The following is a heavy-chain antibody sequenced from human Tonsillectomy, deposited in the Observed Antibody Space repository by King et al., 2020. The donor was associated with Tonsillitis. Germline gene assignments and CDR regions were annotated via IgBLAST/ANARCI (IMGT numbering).Heavy chain of an antibody. CDR2: IRSKANSYAT. V-gene: IGHV3-73*02. Sequence: VQLVESGGGLVQPGGSLKLSCAASGFTFSGSAMHWVRQASGKGLEWVGRIRSKANSYATAYVASVKGRITISREDLKNTAYLQMNSLKTEDTAVYYCTTSIVGASFDYWGQGTLVTVSS. J-gene: IGHJ4*02. D-gene: IGHD1-26*01. CDR1: GFTFSGSA. CDR3: TTSIVGASFDY.